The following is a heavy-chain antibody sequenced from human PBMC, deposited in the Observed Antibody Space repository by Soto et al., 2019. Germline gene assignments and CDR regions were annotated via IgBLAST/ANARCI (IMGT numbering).Heavy chain of an antibody. V-gene: IGHV3-30*03. CDR3: ARDLITMVRGVIGSSFDY. CDR2: ISNDGSNK. J-gene: IGHJ4*02. D-gene: IGHD3-10*01. CDR1: GFSFSTYG. Sequence: GGSLRLSCAASGFSFSTYGMHWVRQAPGKGLEWVAFISNDGSNKYYADSVKGRFTISRDNSKNTLYLQMNSLRAEDTAVYYCARDLITMVRGVIGSSFDYWGQGTLVTVSS.